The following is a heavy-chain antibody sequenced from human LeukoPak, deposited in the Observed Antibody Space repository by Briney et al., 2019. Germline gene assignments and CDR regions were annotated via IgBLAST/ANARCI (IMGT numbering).Heavy chain of an antibody. CDR2: INSDGSST. CDR3: ARDYSGSYGLDY. CDR1: GFTFSSYW. V-gene: IGHV3-74*01. D-gene: IGHD1-26*01. Sequence: GGSLRLSCAASGFTFSSYWMHWIRQAPGKGLVLVSRINSDGSSTSYADSVKGRFTISRDNAKNTLYLQMNSLRAEDTAVYYCARDYSGSYGLDYWGQGTLVTVSS. J-gene: IGHJ4*02.